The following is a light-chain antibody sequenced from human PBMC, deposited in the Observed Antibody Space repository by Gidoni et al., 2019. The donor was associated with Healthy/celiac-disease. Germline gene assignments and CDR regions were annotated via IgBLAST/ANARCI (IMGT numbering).Light chain of an antibody. CDR2: DAS. Sequence: DIVFTQSPATLSLSPGERATLSCRASQSVSSYLAWYQQKPGQAPRLLIYDASNRATGIPARFSGSGSGTDFTLTISSLEPEDVAVYYCQQRSNWRCSFGQGTKLEIK. CDR1: QSVSSY. CDR3: QQRSNWRCS. V-gene: IGKV3-11*01. J-gene: IGKJ2*04.